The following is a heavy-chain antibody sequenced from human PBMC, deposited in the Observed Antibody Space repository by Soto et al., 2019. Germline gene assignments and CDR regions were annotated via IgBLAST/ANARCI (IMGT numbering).Heavy chain of an antibody. Sequence: PGGSLRLSCAASGFTFSSYGMRWVRQAPGKGLEWVAVISYDGSNKYYADSVKGRFTISRDNSKNTLYLQMNSLRAEDTAVYYCAKDRFLEWLLWALDYWGQGTLVTVSS. D-gene: IGHD3-3*01. CDR3: AKDRFLEWLLWALDY. CDR2: ISYDGSNK. CDR1: GFTFSSYG. J-gene: IGHJ4*02. V-gene: IGHV3-30*18.